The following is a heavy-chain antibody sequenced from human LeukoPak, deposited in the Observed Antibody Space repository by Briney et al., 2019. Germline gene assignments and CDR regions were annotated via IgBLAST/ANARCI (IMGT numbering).Heavy chain of an antibody. J-gene: IGHJ5*02. V-gene: IGHV4-34*01. Sequence: SETLSLTCAVYGGSFSGYYWSWIRQPPGKGLEWIGEINHSGSTNYNPSLKSRVTISVDTSKNQFSLKLSSVTAADTAVYYCARGHVFRFYGSGSYYSRTNWFDPWGQGTLVNVSS. CDR2: INHSGST. CDR1: GGSFSGYY. CDR3: ARGHVFRFYGSGSYYSRTNWFDP. D-gene: IGHD3-10*01.